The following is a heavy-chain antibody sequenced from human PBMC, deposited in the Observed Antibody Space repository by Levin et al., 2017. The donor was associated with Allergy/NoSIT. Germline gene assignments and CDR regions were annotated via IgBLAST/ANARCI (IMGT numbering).Heavy chain of an antibody. J-gene: IGHJ4*02. CDR1: GFTFSSYW. D-gene: IGHD1-7*01. CDR3: ASITGTFKL. V-gene: IGHV3-74*01. CDR2: INSDGSST. Sequence: LSLTCAASGFTFSSYWMHWVRQAPGKGLVWVSRINSDGSSTSYADSVKGRFTISRDNAKDTLYLQMNSLRAEDTAVYYCASITGTFKLWGQGTLVTVSS.